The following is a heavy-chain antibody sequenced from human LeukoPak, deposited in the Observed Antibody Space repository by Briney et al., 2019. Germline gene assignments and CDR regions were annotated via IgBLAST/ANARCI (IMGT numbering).Heavy chain of an antibody. V-gene: IGHV4-30-2*01. J-gene: IGHJ5*02. CDR3: ASVRGYSSGWYASGFDP. Sequence: TLSLTCTVSGGSNYWSWIRQPPGKGLEWIGYIYHSGSTYYNPSLKSRVTISVDRSKNQFSLKLSSVTAADTAVYYCASVRGYSSGWYASGFDPWGQGTLVTVSS. CDR1: GGSNY. CDR2: IYHSGST. D-gene: IGHD6-19*01.